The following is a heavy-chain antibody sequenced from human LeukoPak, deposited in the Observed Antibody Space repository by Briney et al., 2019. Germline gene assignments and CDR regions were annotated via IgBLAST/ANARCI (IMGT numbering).Heavy chain of an antibody. CDR2: ISPDGRST. V-gene: IGHV3-74*01. CDR3: AMGYKSAYSWDY. Sequence: GGSLRLSCAASGFTFSVFWMFWVRQAPGQGLVWVSHISPDGRSTNYADSVKGRFTISRDNARNTLYLQLNSLTAEDTAVYYCAMGYKSAYSWDYWGQGTLVTVSS. J-gene: IGHJ4*02. CDR1: GFTFSVFW. D-gene: IGHD5-18*01.